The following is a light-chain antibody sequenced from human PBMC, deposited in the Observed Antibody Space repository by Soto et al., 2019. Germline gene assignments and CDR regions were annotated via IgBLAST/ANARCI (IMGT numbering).Light chain of an antibody. J-gene: IGLJ2*01. Sequence: QYALTQPPSASGTPGQRVTISCSGSSSNIGSNTVNWYQQLPGSAPKLLIYSTNQRPSGVPDRFSGSKSGTSASLAISGLQSEDEADYYCAAWDGSLNVVLFGGGTKLTVL. CDR2: STN. CDR1: SSNIGSNT. CDR3: AAWDGSLNVVL. V-gene: IGLV1-44*01.